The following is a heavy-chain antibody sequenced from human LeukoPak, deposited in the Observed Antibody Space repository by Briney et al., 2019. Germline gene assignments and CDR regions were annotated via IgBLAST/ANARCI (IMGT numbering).Heavy chain of an antibody. CDR3: TTCLNGAGQPVAIYYYGMDV. D-gene: IGHD2-2*01. Sequence: ASVKVSCKVSGYTLTEMSIHWVRQAPGGALEWMGGFDPEDGETVYAPKFQGRVTMTEDTSADTAYMELSSMRSEDTAVYYCTTCLNGAGQPVAIYYYGMDVWGQGTTVTVSS. J-gene: IGHJ6*02. CDR1: GYTLTEMS. V-gene: IGHV1-24*01. CDR2: FDPEDGET.